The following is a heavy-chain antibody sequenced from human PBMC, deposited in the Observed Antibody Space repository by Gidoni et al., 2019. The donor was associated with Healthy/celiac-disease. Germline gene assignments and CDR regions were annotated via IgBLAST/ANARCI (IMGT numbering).Heavy chain of an antibody. CDR2: IYYSGST. J-gene: IGHJ5*02. V-gene: IGHV4-39*01. CDR3: ARHERYDNWFDP. D-gene: IGHD1-1*01. CDR1: GGSILSSSYY. Sequence: QLQLQESGPGLVKPSATLSLTCTVSGGSILSSSYYWGWIRQPPGKGLEWIGSIYYSGSTYYNPSLKSRVTISVDTSKNQFSLKLSSVTAADTAVYYCARHERYDNWFDPWGQGTLVTVSS.